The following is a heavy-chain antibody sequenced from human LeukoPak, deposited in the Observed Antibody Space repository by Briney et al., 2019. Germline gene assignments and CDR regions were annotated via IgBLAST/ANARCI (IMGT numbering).Heavy chain of an antibody. CDR1: GFTFDDYA. Sequence: GGSLRLSCAASGFTFDDYAMHWVRQAPGKGLEWVSGISWNSGSIGYADSVKGRFTISRDNAKNSLYLQMNSLRAEDTAVYYCARDKYYYDSSGYYHDCWGQGTLVTVSS. J-gene: IGHJ4*02. V-gene: IGHV3-9*01. D-gene: IGHD3-22*01. CDR2: ISWNSGSI. CDR3: ARDKYYYDSSGYYHDC.